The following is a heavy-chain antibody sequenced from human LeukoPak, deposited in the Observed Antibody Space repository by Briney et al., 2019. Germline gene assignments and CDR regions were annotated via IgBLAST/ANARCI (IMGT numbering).Heavy chain of an antibody. J-gene: IGHJ4*02. CDR3: AKAVEDCSGGSCYSGDDGLY. CDR2: IRYDGSNK. V-gene: IGHV3-30*02. Sequence: GGSLRLSCAASGFTFSSYGMHWVRQAPGKGLERVAFIRYDGSNKYYADSVKGRFTISRDNSKNTLYLQMNSLRAEDTAVYYCAKAVEDCSGGSCYSGDDGLYWGQGTLVTVSS. D-gene: IGHD2-15*01. CDR1: GFTFSSYG.